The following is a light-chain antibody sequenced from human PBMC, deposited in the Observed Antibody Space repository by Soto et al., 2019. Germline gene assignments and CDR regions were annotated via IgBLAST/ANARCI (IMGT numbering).Light chain of an antibody. V-gene: IGKV1-39*01. CDR3: QQTHAVPLT. CDR2: GAT. Sequence: DVQLTQSPSSLSASVGDRVTSTCRASQPISNYLSWYQQKAGEAPKALIFGATSLQSGVPSKFSGSGYGTDFTLIINNLHPDDFATYYCQQTHAVPLTFGQGTRL. J-gene: IGKJ5*01. CDR1: QPISNY.